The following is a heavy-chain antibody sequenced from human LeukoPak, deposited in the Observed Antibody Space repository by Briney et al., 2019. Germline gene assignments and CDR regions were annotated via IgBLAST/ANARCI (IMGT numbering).Heavy chain of an antibody. CDR2: INHSGTT. D-gene: IGHD1-1*01. V-gene: IGHV4-34*01. Sequence: SETLSLTCAVYGGSLSGYYWSWIRQPPGKGLEWIGEINHSGTTNYNPSLKSRVTISVGTSKNQFSLRLSSVTAADTAMYYCARGRMPVPGEYELQPPLWWGQGTLVTVSS. J-gene: IGHJ4*02. CDR3: ARGRMPVPGEYELQPPLW. CDR1: GGSLSGYY.